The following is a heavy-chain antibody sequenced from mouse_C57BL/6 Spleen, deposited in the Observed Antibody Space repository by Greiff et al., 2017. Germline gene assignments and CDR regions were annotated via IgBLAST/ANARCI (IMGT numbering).Heavy chain of an antibody. V-gene: IGHV1-22*01. CDR1: GYTFTDYN. D-gene: IGHD3-3*01. CDR3: ARGGSRGGRFGY. J-gene: IGHJ2*01. CDR2: INPNNGGT. Sequence: VQLQQSGPELVKPGASVKMSCKASGYTFTDYNMHWVKQSHGKSLEWIGYINPNNGGTSYNPKFKGQATLTVKKSSSTAYMERRSLTSEDSAVYYSARGGSRGGRFGYWGQGTTLTVSA.